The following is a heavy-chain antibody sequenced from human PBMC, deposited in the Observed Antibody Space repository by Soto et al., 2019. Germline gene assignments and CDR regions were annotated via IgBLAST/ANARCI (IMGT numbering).Heavy chain of an antibody. CDR3: ARHSSDSSGYYYYFDY. D-gene: IGHD3-22*01. Sequence: GESLKISCKGSGYSFTSYWIGWVRQMPGKGLEWMGIIYPGDSDTRYSPSFQGQVTISADKSISTAYLQWSSLKASDTAMYHCARHSSDSSGYYYYFDYWGQGTLVTVSS. V-gene: IGHV5-51*01. CDR2: IYPGDSDT. CDR1: GYSFTSYW. J-gene: IGHJ4*02.